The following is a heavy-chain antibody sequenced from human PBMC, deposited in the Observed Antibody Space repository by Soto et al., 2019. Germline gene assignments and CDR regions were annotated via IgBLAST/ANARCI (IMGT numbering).Heavy chain of an antibody. CDR2: IIPIFGTA. V-gene: IGHV1-69*13. J-gene: IGHJ5*02. CDR3: ARDRDPATGDNWFDP. D-gene: IGHD7-27*01. Sequence: SVKVSCKASGGTFSSYAISWVRQAPGQGLEWMGGIIPIFGTANYAQRFQGRVTITADESTSTAYMELSSLRSEDTAVYYCARDRDPATGDNWFDPWGQGTLVTVSS. CDR1: GGTFSSYA.